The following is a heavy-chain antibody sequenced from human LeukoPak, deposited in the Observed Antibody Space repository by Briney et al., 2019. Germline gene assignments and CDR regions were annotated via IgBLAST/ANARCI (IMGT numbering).Heavy chain of an antibody. D-gene: IGHD5-24*01. V-gene: IGHV3-11*01. CDR2: ISTSASSI. J-gene: IGHJ4*02. CDR3: VRVKGGWLGEKTYDY. Sequence: SGGSLRLSCGASGFTFSDYYMSWIRQTPGKGLEWLAYISTSASSIDYADSVKGRFTVSRDNGKNSLFLQMNSLRAEDTAIYYCVRVKGGWLGEKTYDYLGQGTLVTVSP. CDR1: GFTFSDYY.